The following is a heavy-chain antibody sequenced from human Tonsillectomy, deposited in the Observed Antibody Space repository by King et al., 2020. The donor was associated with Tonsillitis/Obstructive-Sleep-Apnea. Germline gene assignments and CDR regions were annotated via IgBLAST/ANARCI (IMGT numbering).Heavy chain of an antibody. V-gene: IGHV1-46*01. J-gene: IGHJ5*02. CDR2: INPSGGST. CDR3: ARSLGLRGNWFDP. CDR1: AYTFTSYY. Sequence: QLVQSGAEVKTPGASVKVSCKASAYTFTSYYLHWVRQAPGQGLEWMGIINPSGGSTSYAQKFQGRVTMTRDTSTSTVYMELSSLRSEDTAVYYCARSLGLRGNWFDPWGQGTLVTVSS. D-gene: IGHD5/OR15-5a*01.